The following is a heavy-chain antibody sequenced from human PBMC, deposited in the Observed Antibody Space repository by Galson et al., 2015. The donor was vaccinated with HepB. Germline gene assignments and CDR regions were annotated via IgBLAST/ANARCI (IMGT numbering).Heavy chain of an antibody. D-gene: IGHD3-3*01. V-gene: IGHV5-51*03. CDR3: ARPPQDFWSGYFGFWGNAFDI. Sequence: QSGAEVKKPGESLKISCKGSGYSFTSCWIGWVRQMPGKGLEWMGIIYPGDSDTRYSPSFQGQVTISADKSISTAYLQWSSLKASDTAMYYCARPPQDFWSGYFGFWGNAFDIWGQGTMVTVSS. CDR2: IYPGDSDT. CDR1: GYSFTSCW. J-gene: IGHJ3*02.